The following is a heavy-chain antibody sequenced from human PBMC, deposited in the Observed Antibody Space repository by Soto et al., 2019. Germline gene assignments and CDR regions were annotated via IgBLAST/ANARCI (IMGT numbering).Heavy chain of an antibody. CDR3: ARDRRKQLWVEGLNAMDV. CDR1: AYTFSSYG. Sequence: QVQLVQSGPEVKKPGASVKVSCKASAYTFSSYGISWVRQAPGQGLEWMGWVSGYNGQTNYAQKFRGRVTITTDTSTGTAYMEVRSLRSDDPAIYYCARDRRKQLWVEGLNAMDVWGQGTTVTVSS. V-gene: IGHV1-18*04. J-gene: IGHJ6*02. CDR2: VSGYNGQT. D-gene: IGHD5-18*01.